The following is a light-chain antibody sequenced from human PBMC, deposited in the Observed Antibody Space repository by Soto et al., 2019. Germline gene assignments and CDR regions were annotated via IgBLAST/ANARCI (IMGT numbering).Light chain of an antibody. J-gene: IGLJ3*02. CDR2: EVS. Sequence: QSALTQPPSVSGSPGQSVTISCTGTSSDVGSYNRVSWYQQPPGTGPKLMIYEVSNRPSGVPDRFSGSKSGNTASLTVSGLEAEDEADYYCTSYTTSNTWVFGGGTKLTVL. CDR1: SSDVGSYNR. CDR3: TSYTTSNTWV. V-gene: IGLV2-18*02.